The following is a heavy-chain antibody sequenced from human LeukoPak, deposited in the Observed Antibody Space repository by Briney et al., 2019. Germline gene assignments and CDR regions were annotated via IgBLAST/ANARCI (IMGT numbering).Heavy chain of an antibody. V-gene: IGHV1-69*05. CDR1: GGTFSSYA. CDR3: ARGSRDYGDYVYDY. J-gene: IGHJ4*02. Sequence: ASVKVSCKASGGTFSSYAISWVRQAPGQGLEWMGRIIPIFGTANYAQKFQGRVTIATDESTSTAYMELSSLRSEDTAVYYCARGSRDYGDYVYDYWGQGTLVTVSS. D-gene: IGHD4-17*01. CDR2: IIPIFGTA.